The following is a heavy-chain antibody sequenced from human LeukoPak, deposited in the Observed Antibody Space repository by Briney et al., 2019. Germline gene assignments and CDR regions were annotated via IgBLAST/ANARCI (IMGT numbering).Heavy chain of an antibody. V-gene: IGHV1-18*01. CDR2: VSHYNADT. J-gene: IGHJ4*02. Sequence: ASVKVSCKASGYSFISYGFSWVRQAPGQGLEWMGWVSHYNADTNYAQKFQGRVTMTTDTTSSTTYMELKSLTSDDTAVYYCARGSFLPGDRLPFDYWGQGTLDTVSS. CDR3: ARGSFLPGDRLPFDY. D-gene: IGHD7-27*01. CDR1: GYSFISYG.